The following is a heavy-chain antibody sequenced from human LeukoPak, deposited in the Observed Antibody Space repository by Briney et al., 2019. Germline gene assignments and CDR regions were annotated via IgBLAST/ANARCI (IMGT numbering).Heavy chain of an antibody. CDR2: IYYSGST. CDR3: LNYYDSSGYYPDAFDI. J-gene: IGHJ3*02. V-gene: IGHV4-59*01. CDR1: GGSISSYY. Sequence: SETLSLTCTVSGGSISSYYWSWIRQPPGKGLEWIGYIYYSGSTNYNPSLRSRVTISVDTSKNQFSLKLSSVTAADTAVYYCLNYYDSSGYYPDAFDIWGQGTMVTVSS. D-gene: IGHD3-22*01.